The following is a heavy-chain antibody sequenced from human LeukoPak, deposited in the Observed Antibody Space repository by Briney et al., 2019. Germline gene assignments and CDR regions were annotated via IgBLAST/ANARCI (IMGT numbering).Heavy chain of an antibody. CDR2: ISSSSSYI. V-gene: IGHV3-21*01. D-gene: IGHD5-18*01. CDR3: ARVGYSYGLGAYFDY. J-gene: IGHJ4*02. CDR1: GFTFSSYS. Sequence: GGSLRLSCAASGFTFSSYSMNWVRQAPGKGLEWVSSISSSSSYIYYADSVKGRFTISRDNAKNSLYLQMNGLRAEDTAVYYCARVGYSYGLGAYFDYWGQGTLVTVSS.